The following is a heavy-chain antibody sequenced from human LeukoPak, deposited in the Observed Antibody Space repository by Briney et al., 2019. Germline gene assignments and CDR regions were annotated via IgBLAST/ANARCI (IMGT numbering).Heavy chain of an antibody. CDR1: GFTFSSYA. V-gene: IGHV3-23*01. D-gene: IGHD1-26*01. CDR2: ISGSGGST. J-gene: IGHJ6*03. Sequence: GGSLRLSCAASGFTFSSYAMSWVRQAPGKGLEWVSAISGSGGSTYYADSVKGRFTISRDDSKNTLYLQMSSLRAEDTAVYYCAKGAAVAGATRYYYYYYYMDVWSKGTTVTVSS. CDR3: AKGAAVAGATRYYYYYYYMDV.